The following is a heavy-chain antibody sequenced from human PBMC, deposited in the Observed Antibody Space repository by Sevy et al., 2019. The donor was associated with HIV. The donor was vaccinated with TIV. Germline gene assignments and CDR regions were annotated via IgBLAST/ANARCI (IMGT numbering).Heavy chain of an antibody. CDR1: GFTFISYS. V-gene: IGHV3-23*01. CDR2: ISSSGGST. J-gene: IGHJ4*02. Sequence: GGSLRLSCAASGFTFISYSMSWVRQAPGKGLEWVSSISSSGGSTYYADSVKGRFTISRDNSNNILDLQMNSRRADDTAVYYCAKEDTSGFYWGQGTLVTVSS. CDR3: AKEDTSGFY. D-gene: IGHD3-22*01.